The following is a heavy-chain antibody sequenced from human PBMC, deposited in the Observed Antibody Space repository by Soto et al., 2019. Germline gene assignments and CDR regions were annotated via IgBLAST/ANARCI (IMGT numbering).Heavy chain of an antibody. Sequence: PGGSLRLSCAACGFTFSSYAMSWVRQAPGKGLEWVSAISGSGGSTYYADSVKGRFTISRDNSKNTLYLQMNSLRAEDTAVYYCAKSYYVDYYYGMDVWGQGTTVTVSS. CDR1: GFTFSSYA. CDR3: AKSYYVDYYYGMDV. J-gene: IGHJ6*02. D-gene: IGHD1-26*01. CDR2: ISGSGGST. V-gene: IGHV3-23*01.